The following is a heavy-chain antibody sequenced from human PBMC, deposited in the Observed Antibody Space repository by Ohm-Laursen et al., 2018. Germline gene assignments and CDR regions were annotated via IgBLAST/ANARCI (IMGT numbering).Heavy chain of an antibody. V-gene: IGHV4-59*01. Sequence: TLSLTCSVSGGSISSYYWSWIRQPPGKGLEWIGYIYYSGSTNYNPSLKSRVTISVDTSKSQFSLRLSSVTAADTAVYYCAKYRTDGYNYDAFAVWGQGTMVTVSS. J-gene: IGHJ3*01. CDR2: IYYSGST. D-gene: IGHD5-24*01. CDR1: GGSISSYY. CDR3: AKYRTDGYNYDAFAV.